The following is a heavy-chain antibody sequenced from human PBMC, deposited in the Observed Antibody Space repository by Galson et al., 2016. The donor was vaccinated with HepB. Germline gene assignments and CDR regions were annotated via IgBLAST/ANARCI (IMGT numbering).Heavy chain of an antibody. V-gene: IGHV6-1*01. D-gene: IGHD6-19*01. J-gene: IGHJ6*03. Sequence: CAISGDSVSRNSAAWNWIRQSPSRGLEWLGRTYYRTQWYHDYALSVKTRITINADTSKNQFSLQLKSVTPEDTAVYYCAREEQFLASLGIYYYYYMDVWGKGTSVTVSS. CDR1: GDSVSRNSAA. CDR2: TYYRTQWYH. CDR3: AREEQFLASLGIYYYYYMDV.